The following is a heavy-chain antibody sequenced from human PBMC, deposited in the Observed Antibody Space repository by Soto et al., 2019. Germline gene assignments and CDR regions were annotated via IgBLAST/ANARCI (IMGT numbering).Heavy chain of an antibody. D-gene: IGHD3-9*01. CDR1: GGSISSGDYY. J-gene: IGHJ4*02. CDR3: ARGGNGYHILTGFSSHC. CDR2: IYYSGYT. V-gene: IGHV4-30-4*01. Sequence: QVQLQESGPGLVKPSQTLSLTCTVSGGSISSGDYYWTWILQPPGKGLEWFGYIYYSGYTYYNPSLKSRITISVDTSKNQFSLKLTSVTAADTAVYFCARGGNGYHILTGFSSHCWGQGTLVTVSS.